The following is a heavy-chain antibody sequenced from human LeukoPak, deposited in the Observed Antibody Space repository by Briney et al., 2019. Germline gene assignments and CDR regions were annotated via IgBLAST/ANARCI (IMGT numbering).Heavy chain of an antibody. J-gene: IGHJ4*02. CDR1: GFTFTNFG. V-gene: IGHV3-33*06. Sequence: GSLRLSCAASGFTFTNFGFHWVRQAPGKGLEWVAVIWYDGSNKIYAESVKGRFTISRDNSKNTLYLQMDGLRAEDTATYYWAKGPHPSEYPCSSTSCLYFENWGQGTLVTVSS. CDR3: AKGPHPSEYPCSSTSCLYFEN. D-gene: IGHD2-2*01. CDR2: IWYDGSNK.